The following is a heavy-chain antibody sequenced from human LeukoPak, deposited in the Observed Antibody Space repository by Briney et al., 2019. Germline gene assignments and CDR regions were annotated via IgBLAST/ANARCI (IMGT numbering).Heavy chain of an antibody. J-gene: IGHJ3*02. CDR3: AKDSRYSGNIKAFDI. CDR2: ISGSGGST. V-gene: IGHV3-23*01. Sequence: GGSLRLSCPASGFTFSSYAVSWFRQPPGKGLEWVSGISGSGGSTNYADSVKGRFTISRDNSKNTLYLQMNSLRAEDTAVYYCAKDSRYSGNIKAFDIWGQGTMVTVSS. CDR1: GFTFSSYA. D-gene: IGHD1-26*01.